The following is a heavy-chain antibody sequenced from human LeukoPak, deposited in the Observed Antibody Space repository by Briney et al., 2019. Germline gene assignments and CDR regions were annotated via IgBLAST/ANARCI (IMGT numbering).Heavy chain of an antibody. Sequence: PSETLSLTCAVYGGSFSGYYWSWIRQPPGKGLEWIGDINHSGSTNYNPSLKSRVTISVDTSKNQFSLKLSSVTAADTAVYYCARVLWDSSGYKDYWGQGTLVTVSS. J-gene: IGHJ4*02. CDR1: GGSFSGYY. V-gene: IGHV4-34*01. CDR3: ARVLWDSSGYKDY. D-gene: IGHD3-22*01. CDR2: INHSGST.